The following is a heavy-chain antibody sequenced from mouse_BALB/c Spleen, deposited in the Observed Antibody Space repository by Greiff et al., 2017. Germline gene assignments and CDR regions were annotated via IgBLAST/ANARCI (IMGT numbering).Heavy chain of an antibody. V-gene: IGHV1S81*02. Sequence: VQLQQSGAELVKPGASVKLSCKASGYTFTSYWMHWVKQRPGQGLEWIGEINPSNGRTNYNEKFKSKATLTVDKSSSTAYMQLSSLTSEDSAVYYCAIIITTRSYWGQGTTLTVSS. J-gene: IGHJ2*01. CDR2: INPSNGRT. D-gene: IGHD1-2*01. CDR1: GYTFTSYW. CDR3: AIIITTRSY.